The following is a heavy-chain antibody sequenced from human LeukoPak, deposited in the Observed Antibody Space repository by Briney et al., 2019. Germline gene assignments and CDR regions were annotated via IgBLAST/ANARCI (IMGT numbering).Heavy chain of an antibody. CDR2: IYYSGST. Sequence: SEPLSLTCTVSGGSISSSSYYWGWIRQPPGKGLEWIGNIYYSGSTYYNPSLKSRVTISVDTSKNQFSLKLSSVTAADTAVYYCARFYIRLAAFDIWGQGTMVTVSS. CDR1: GGSISSSSYY. D-gene: IGHD3-16*01. J-gene: IGHJ3*02. CDR3: ARFYIRLAAFDI. V-gene: IGHV4-39*07.